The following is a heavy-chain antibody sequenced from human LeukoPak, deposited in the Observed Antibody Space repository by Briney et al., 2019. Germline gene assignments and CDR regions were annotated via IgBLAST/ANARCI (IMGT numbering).Heavy chain of an antibody. CDR1: GFTFSSYA. CDR2: ISGSGGST. CDR3: AKGPPSTYCSSTSCRNYDAFDT. J-gene: IGHJ3*02. V-gene: IGHV3-23*01. D-gene: IGHD2-2*01. Sequence: GGSLRLSCAASGFTFSSYAMSWVRQAPGKGLEWVSAISGSGGSTYYADSVKGRFTISRDNSKNTLYLQMNSLRAEDTAVYYCAKGPPSTYCSSTSCRNYDAFDTWGQGTMVTVSS.